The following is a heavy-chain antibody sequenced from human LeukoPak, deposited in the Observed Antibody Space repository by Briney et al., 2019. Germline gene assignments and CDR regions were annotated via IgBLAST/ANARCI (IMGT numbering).Heavy chain of an antibody. CDR1: GFTFSSYA. CDR3: ARDATPGIAVYYFDY. Sequence: GGSLRLSCAASGFTFSSYAMHWVRQAPGKGLEWVAVISYDGSNKYYADSVKGRFTISRDNSKNTLYLQMNSPRAEDTAVYYCARDATPGIAVYYFDYWGQGTLVTVSS. J-gene: IGHJ4*02. CDR2: ISYDGSNK. V-gene: IGHV3-30-3*01. D-gene: IGHD6-19*01.